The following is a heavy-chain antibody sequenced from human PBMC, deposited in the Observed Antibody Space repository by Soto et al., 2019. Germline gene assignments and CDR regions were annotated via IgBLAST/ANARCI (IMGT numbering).Heavy chain of an antibody. CDR3: GYCSSTSCDRGNWFDP. Sequence: SETLALTCAVHRGSFNGYYWSWIRQPPGKGLEWIGEINYSGSTNYNPSLKSRVTISVDTSKNQFSLKLSSVTAADTAVYYCGYCSSTSCDRGNWFDPWGQGTLVT. CDR2: INYSGST. V-gene: IGHV4-34*01. CDR1: RGSFNGYY. D-gene: IGHD2-2*01. J-gene: IGHJ5*02.